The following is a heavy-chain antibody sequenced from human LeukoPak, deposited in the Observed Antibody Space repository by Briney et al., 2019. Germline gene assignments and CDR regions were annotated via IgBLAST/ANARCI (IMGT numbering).Heavy chain of an antibody. D-gene: IGHD4-23*01. V-gene: IGHV3-23*01. CDR1: GFTFSAYW. CDR3: ARDTAVSDFDY. J-gene: IGHJ4*02. CDR2: ISDSGGTT. Sequence: GGSLRLSCAASGFTFSAYWMTWVGQAPGKGLEWVSGISDSGGTTYYVDSVKGRFTISRDNAKNSLYLQMNSLRAEDTAVYYCARDTAVSDFDYWGRGTLVTVSS.